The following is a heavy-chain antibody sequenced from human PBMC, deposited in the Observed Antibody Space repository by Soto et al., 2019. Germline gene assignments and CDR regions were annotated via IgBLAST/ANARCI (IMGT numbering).Heavy chain of an antibody. CDR3: ARGLSRITGTRSGWFDP. Sequence: SETLSLTCAVYGGSFSGYYWSWIRQPPGKGLEWIGEINHSGSTNYNPSLKSRVTISVDTSKNQFSLKLSSVTAADTAVYYCARGLSRITGTRSGWFDPWGQGTLVTVSS. CDR1: GGSFSGYY. CDR2: INHSGST. J-gene: IGHJ5*02. V-gene: IGHV4-34*01. D-gene: IGHD1-7*01.